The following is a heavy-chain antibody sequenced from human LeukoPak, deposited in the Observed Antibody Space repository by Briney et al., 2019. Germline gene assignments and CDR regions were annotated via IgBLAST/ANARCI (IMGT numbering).Heavy chain of an antibody. D-gene: IGHD4-17*01. Sequence: SETLSLTRTVSGGSISSYYWSWIRQPPGKGLEWIGYIYYSGSTNYNPSLKSRVTISVDMSKNQFSLKLSSVTPADTAVYYCARVGGDYDPYYYYYGMDVWGQGTTVTVSS. J-gene: IGHJ6*02. CDR1: GGSISSYY. CDR2: IYYSGST. CDR3: ARVGGDYDPYYYYYGMDV. V-gene: IGHV4-59*01.